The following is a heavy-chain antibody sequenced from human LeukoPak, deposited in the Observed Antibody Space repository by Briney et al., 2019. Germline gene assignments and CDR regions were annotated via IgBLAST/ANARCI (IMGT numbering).Heavy chain of an antibody. CDR2: ISAYNGNT. Sequence: GASVKVSCKASGYTFTSYGISWVRQAPGQGLEWMGWISAYNGNTNYAQKLQGRVTMTTDTSTSTAYMELRSLRSDDTAVYYCARAQSGSYHGGFDYWGQGTRVTVSS. CDR3: ARAQSGSYHGGFDY. V-gene: IGHV1-18*01. J-gene: IGHJ4*02. CDR1: GYTFTSYG. D-gene: IGHD1-26*01.